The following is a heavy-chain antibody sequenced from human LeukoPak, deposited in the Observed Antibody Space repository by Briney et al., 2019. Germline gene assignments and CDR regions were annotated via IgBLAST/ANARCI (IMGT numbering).Heavy chain of an antibody. V-gene: IGHV3-30*02. CDR3: AKGPGYSYGPHFDY. D-gene: IGHD5-18*01. CDR1: GFTFSSYG. Sequence: GGSLRLSCAASGFTFSSYGMHWVRQAPGKGLEWVAFIRYDGSNKYYADSVKGRFTISRDNSKNTLYLQMNSLRAEDTAVYYCAKGPGYSYGPHFDYWGQGTLVTVSS. J-gene: IGHJ4*02. CDR2: IRYDGSNK.